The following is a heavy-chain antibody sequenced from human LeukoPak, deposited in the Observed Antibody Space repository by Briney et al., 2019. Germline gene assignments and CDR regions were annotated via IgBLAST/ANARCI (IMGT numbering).Heavy chain of an antibody. CDR1: GFTFSRYW. Sequence: PGGSLRLSCAASGFTFSRYWMNWLRQAPGKGLEWLANIKEDGSEKYYVDSAKGRFTISRDNAKNSLYLQMNSLRAEDTAVYYCARGGITMAPDYWGQGTLVTVSS. J-gene: IGHJ4*02. V-gene: IGHV3-7*01. D-gene: IGHD3-10*01. CDR2: IKEDGSEK. CDR3: ARGGITMAPDY.